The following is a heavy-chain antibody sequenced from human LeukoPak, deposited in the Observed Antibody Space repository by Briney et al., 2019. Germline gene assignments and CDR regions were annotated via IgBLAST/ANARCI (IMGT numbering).Heavy chain of an antibody. CDR2: IRSKTNNYAT. V-gene: IGHV3-73*01. CDR1: GFTFSGSA. J-gene: IGHJ4*02. D-gene: IGHD3-10*01. Sequence: PGGSLRLSCAAPGFTFSGSAMHWVRQASGKGLEWIGLIRSKTNNYATAYAASVKGRFTISRDDSQNTAYLQMNSLKSEDTAVYYCSRHEGSIDYWGQGTLVTVSS. CDR3: SRHEGSIDY.